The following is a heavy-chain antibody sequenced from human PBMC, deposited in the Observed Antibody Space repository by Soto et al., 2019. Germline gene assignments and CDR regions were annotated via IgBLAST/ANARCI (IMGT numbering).Heavy chain of an antibody. CDR1: GFTFSSYD. J-gene: IGHJ6*03. D-gene: IGHD2-15*01. Sequence: EVQLVESGGGLVQPGGSLRLSCAASGFTFSSYDMHGVRQPTGEGLEWVSAIGTAGDTFYPGSVKGRFTISRENASNSLYLQLNSLRVGDTHVYYCARAAPVGVYFSGGSCYSNYYYSYYMDVWGRGTTVTVSS. CDR2: IGTAGDT. V-gene: IGHV3-13*01. CDR3: ARAAPVGVYFSGGSCYSNYYYSYYMDV.